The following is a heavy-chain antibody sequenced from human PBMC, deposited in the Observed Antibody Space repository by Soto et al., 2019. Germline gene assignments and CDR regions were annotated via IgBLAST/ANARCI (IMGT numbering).Heavy chain of an antibody. Sequence: QVQLVQSGAEVKKPGSSVKVSCTASGGSLRNSVISWVRQAPAQRLEWMGGVIPILGTANYAQKFQGRVTMTADEATSTAYMDLSSLSLDDTAVYYCAILGHPGHWGPGTLVIVYS. V-gene: IGHV1-69*01. CDR3: AILGHPGH. D-gene: IGHD2-15*01. J-gene: IGHJ4*02. CDR2: VIPILGTA. CDR1: GGSLRNSV.